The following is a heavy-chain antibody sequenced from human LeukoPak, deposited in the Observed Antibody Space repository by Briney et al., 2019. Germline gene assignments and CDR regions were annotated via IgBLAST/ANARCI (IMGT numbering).Heavy chain of an antibody. V-gene: IGHV3-74*01. CDR1: GFTFSNYW. J-gene: IGHJ4*02. CDR3: AKDLSSGTGRGFDY. D-gene: IGHD3/OR15-3a*01. CDR2: INSDGINT. Sequence: GGSLRLSCAASGFTFSNYWMHWVRQAPGEGLVWVSRINSDGINTSYADSVKGRFTIYRDNSKNTLYLQMNSLRAEDTALYYCAKDLSSGTGRGFDYWGQGTLVTVSS.